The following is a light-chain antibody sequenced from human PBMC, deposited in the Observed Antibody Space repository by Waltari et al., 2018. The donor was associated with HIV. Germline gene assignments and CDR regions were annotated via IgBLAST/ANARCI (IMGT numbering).Light chain of an antibody. V-gene: IGLV1-44*01. Sequence: QSVLTQPPSASGTPGQRVTISCSGNNSNIGSNTVNWYQQLPGTAPKLLIYSNNQRPSGVPDRFSGSKSGTSASLAISGLQSEDEADYYCAAWDDSLVVFGGGTKLTVL. CDR1: NSNIGSNT. CDR2: SNN. J-gene: IGLJ2*01. CDR3: AAWDDSLVV.